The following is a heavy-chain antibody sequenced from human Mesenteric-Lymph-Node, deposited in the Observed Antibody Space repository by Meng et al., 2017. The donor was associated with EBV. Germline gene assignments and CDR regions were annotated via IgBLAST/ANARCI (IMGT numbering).Heavy chain of an antibody. CDR1: GFSFRSYG. J-gene: IGHJ4*02. CDR3: ARDSEGYFDF. Sequence: QEQLVESGGGVVQPGRSLRLSCAASGFSFRSYGMHWVRQAPGKGLEWVAIIWSDGRDKYYTDSVKGRFTISRDNSKNTLYLQMNSLRAEDTAVYYCARDSEGYFDFWGQGTLVTASS. V-gene: IGHV3-33*01. CDR2: IWSDGRDK.